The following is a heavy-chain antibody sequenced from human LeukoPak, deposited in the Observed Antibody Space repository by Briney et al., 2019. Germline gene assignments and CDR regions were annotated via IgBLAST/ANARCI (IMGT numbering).Heavy chain of an antibody. CDR1: GFTFSSYE. Sequence: PGGSLRLSCAASGFTFSSYEMNWVRQAPGKGLEWVSYISSSGSTIYYADSVKGRFTISGDNAKNSLYLQMNSLRAEDTAVYYCARVFAGFDYWGQGTLVTVSS. J-gene: IGHJ4*02. CDR2: ISSSGSTI. V-gene: IGHV3-48*03. CDR3: ARVFAGFDY.